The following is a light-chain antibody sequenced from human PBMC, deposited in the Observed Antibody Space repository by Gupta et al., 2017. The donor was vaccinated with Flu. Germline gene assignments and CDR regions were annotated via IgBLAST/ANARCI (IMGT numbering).Light chain of an antibody. Sequence: PATLSVSPGERATLSCRASQSLNSNLAWYQQKPGQAPRLLIYGASTRATGIPARFSGSGSGTEFTLTISSLQSEDFAVYYCQQYNDWPLTFGQGTKLEIK. V-gene: IGKV3-15*01. CDR1: QSLNSN. CDR2: GAS. J-gene: IGKJ2*01. CDR3: QQYNDWPLT.